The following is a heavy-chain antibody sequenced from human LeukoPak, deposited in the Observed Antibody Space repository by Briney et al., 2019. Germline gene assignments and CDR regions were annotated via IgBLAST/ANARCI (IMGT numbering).Heavy chain of an antibody. J-gene: IGHJ4*02. D-gene: IGHD3-22*01. V-gene: IGHV4-59*12. Sequence: SETLSLTCTVSGGSMSSYYWNWIRQPPRKGLEWIGDIYYSGTTNYNPSLKSRVSMSVDTSKNQFSLKLSSVTAADTAVYYCATLEVYYDSSGYPDYWGQGTLVTVSS. CDR2: IYYSGTT. CDR1: GGSMSSYY. CDR3: ATLEVYYDSSGYPDY.